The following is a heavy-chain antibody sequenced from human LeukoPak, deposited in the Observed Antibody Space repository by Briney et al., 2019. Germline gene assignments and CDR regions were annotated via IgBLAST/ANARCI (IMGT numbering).Heavy chain of an antibody. Sequence: GGSLRLSCAASGFTFSSYSMNWVRQAPGKGLEWVSSISSSSSYIYYADSVKGRFTISRDNAKNSLYLQMNSLRAEGTAVYYCARGGYSYGGTFYWGQGTLVTVSS. CDR1: GFTFSSYS. V-gene: IGHV3-21*01. D-gene: IGHD5-18*01. J-gene: IGHJ4*02. CDR3: ARGGYSYGGTFY. CDR2: ISSSSSYI.